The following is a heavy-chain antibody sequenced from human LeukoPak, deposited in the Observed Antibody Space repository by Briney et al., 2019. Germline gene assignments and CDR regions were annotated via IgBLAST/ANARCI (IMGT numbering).Heavy chain of an antibody. CDR2: ISTYNGNT. D-gene: IGHD4/OR15-4a*01. Sequence: VASVKVSCKASGYTFTNYDINCVRQAPGQGLEWMGWISTYNGNTNYAQKLQGRVTMTTDTSTSTVYMELRSLRSDDTAVYYCAKIAYGANFFDYWGQGTLVTVSS. CDR1: GYTFTNYD. V-gene: IGHV1-18*01. CDR3: AKIAYGANFFDY. J-gene: IGHJ4*02.